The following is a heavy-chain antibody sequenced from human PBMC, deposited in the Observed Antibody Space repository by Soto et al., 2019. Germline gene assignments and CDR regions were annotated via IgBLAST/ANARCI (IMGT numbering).Heavy chain of an antibody. Sequence: QVQLVESGGGVVQPGRSLRLSCAASGFTFSSYAMHWVRQAPGKGLEWVAVISYDGSNKYYADSVKGRFTIYRDNSKNTLYLQMNSLRAEDTAVYYCARDTPTGDDSFYFDYWGQGTLVTVSS. CDR1: GFTFSSYA. D-gene: IGHD7-27*01. CDR3: ARDTPTGDDSFYFDY. V-gene: IGHV3-30-3*01. J-gene: IGHJ4*02. CDR2: ISYDGSNK.